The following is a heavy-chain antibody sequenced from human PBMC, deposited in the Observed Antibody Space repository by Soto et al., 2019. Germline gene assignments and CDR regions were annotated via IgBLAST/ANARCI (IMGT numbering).Heavy chain of an antibody. CDR3: AKDEGHFDY. CDR1: GFTFSSYA. V-gene: IGHV3-23*01. CDR2: ISGSGGST. J-gene: IGHJ4*02. Sequence: GGSLRLSCAASGFTFSSYAMSWVRQAPGKGLEWVSAISGSGGSTYYADSVKGRFTISRDNSKNALYLQMNSLRAEVTAAYYCAKDEGHFDYWGQGTLVTVSS.